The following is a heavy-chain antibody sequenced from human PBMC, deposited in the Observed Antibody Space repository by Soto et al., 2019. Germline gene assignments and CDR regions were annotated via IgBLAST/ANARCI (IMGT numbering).Heavy chain of an antibody. V-gene: IGHV4-31*03. D-gene: IGHD3-10*01. CDR3: ASSRGEGAPFDY. CDR2: IYSSGST. CDR1: GGSISSGGYY. J-gene: IGHJ4*02. Sequence: QVQLQESGPGLVKPSQTLSLTCTVSGGSISSGGYYLSWIRQHPGKGLEWIGYIYSSGSTYYNPSLMSRVTISVDTSKNQYSLKLSSVTAADTAVYYCASSRGEGAPFDYWGQGTLVTVSS.